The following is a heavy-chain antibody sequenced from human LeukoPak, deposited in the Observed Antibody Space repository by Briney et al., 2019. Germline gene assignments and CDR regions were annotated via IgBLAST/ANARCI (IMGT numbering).Heavy chain of an antibody. D-gene: IGHD6-13*01. CDR3: ARDGYSSSWRFDP. CDR1: GYTFTGYY. CDR2: INPNSGGT. Sequence: ASVKVSCKASGYTFTGYYMHWVRQAPGQGLEWMGWINPNSGGTNYAQKFQGRATMTRDTSISTAYMELSRLRSDDTAVYYCARDGYSSSWRFDPWGQGTLVTVSS. J-gene: IGHJ5*02. V-gene: IGHV1-2*02.